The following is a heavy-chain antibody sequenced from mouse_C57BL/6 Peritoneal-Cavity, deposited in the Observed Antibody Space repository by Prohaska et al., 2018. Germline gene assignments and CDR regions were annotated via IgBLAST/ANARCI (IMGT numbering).Heavy chain of an antibody. V-gene: IGHV1-72*01. D-gene: IGHD4-1*01. CDR3: ARFWDGY. J-gene: IGHJ2*01. Sequence: KYNEKFKSKATLTVDKPTSTAYMQLSSLTSEDSAVYYCARFWDGYWGQGTTLTVCS.